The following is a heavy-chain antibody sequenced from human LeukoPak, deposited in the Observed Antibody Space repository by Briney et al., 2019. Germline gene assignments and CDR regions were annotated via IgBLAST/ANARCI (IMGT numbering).Heavy chain of an antibody. CDR2: IGEEKSGSWT. CDR3: AKSYSSGGVALNDAFDI. V-gene: IGHV3-23*01. CDR1: GFTLSNYP. Sequence: PGGSLGLSCAASGFTLSNYPMGWVRQAPVKGLEWLSAIGEEKSGSWTKSADSVKGRFTISRDNSENTLYLQMDSLTVEDTAVYYCAKSYSSGGVALNDAFDIWGQGTMVTVSS. J-gene: IGHJ3*02. D-gene: IGHD2-21*01.